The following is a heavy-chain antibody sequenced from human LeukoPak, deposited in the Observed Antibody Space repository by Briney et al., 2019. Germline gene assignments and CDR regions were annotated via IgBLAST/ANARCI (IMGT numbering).Heavy chain of an antibody. CDR2: INPSGGST. D-gene: IGHD2-21*02. CDR3: ARVQEYCGGDCYSAWFDP. Sequence: ASVKVSCKASGYTFTSYYMHWVRQAPGQGLEWMGIINPSGGSTSYAQKFQGRVTMTRDMSTSTVYMELSSLRSEDTAVYYCARVQEYCGGDCYSAWFDPWGQGTLVTVSS. CDR1: GYTFTSYY. J-gene: IGHJ5*02. V-gene: IGHV1-46*01.